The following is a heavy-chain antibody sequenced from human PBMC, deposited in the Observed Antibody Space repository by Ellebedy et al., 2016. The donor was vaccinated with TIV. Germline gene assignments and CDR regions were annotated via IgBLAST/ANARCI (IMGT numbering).Heavy chain of an antibody. CDR1: GFTFSSSW. J-gene: IGHJ4*02. CDR3: AREGTGIFDW. CDR2: IQQDGSDK. D-gene: IGHD3-9*01. V-gene: IGHV3-7*03. Sequence: GESLKISCAASGFTFSSSWMNWVRQAPGKGLEWVANIQQDGSDKFYVDSVKGRFTVSRDNSKNSLSLQMNSLRAEDTAVYYCAREGTGIFDWWGQGTLVTVSS.